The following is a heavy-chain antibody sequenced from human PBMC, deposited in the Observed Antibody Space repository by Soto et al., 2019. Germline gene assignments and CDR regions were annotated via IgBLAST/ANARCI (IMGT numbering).Heavy chain of an antibody. Sequence: SETLSLTCTVSGGSISSYYWSWIRQPPGKGLEWIGYVHDSWGSHYNPSLKSRVAISLDTSKSQFSLKLTSVTAADTAVYYCARRWGYAFDIWGQGTMVTVSS. V-gene: IGHV4-59*08. CDR3: ARRWGYAFDI. CDR2: VHDSWGS. CDR1: GGSISSYY. J-gene: IGHJ3*02. D-gene: IGHD1-26*01.